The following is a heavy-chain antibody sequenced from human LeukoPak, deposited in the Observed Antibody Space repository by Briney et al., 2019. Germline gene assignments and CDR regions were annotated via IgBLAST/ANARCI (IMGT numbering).Heavy chain of an antibody. V-gene: IGHV1-2*02. CDR2: INPNSGYT. Sequence: ASVKVSCKASGYTFSDYYLHWVRQAPGQGLEYMGWINPNSGYTKYSQSFQGRVTMTRDTSISTAYMELSRLISDDTAVYYCARGDTMVRGLISPYWGQATLLTVSS. CDR3: ARGDTMVRGLISPY. J-gene: IGHJ4*02. CDR1: GYTFSDYY. D-gene: IGHD3-10*01.